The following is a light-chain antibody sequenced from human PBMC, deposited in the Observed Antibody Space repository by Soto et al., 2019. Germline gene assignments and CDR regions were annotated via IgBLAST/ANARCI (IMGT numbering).Light chain of an antibody. CDR2: TAS. Sequence: DIHMTQSPSSLSASVGDRVTITCRASQNISSYLKWYQQKPGKAPKLLIYTASSLQSGVPSRFSGSGSGTDFTLTISSLQPEDFAVYYCQQYGSSLRTFGQGTKVDI. V-gene: IGKV1-39*01. CDR1: QNISSY. J-gene: IGKJ1*01. CDR3: QQYGSSLRT.